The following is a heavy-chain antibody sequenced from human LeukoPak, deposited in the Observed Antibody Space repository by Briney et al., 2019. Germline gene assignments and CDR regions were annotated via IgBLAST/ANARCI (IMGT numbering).Heavy chain of an antibody. CDR2: ISPSGSAT. CDR1: GFIFGSFA. CDR3: TRDKSASSPREWFDP. J-gene: IGHJ5*02. V-gene: IGHV3-23*01. D-gene: IGHD6-6*01. Sequence: GGSLRLSCAASGFIFGSFAMSWVRQGPEKGLEWVATISPSGSATYYADSVKGRFTISRDNSQTTLYLQMNSLSDEDTALCHCTRDKSASSPREWFDPWGQGIVVTVSS.